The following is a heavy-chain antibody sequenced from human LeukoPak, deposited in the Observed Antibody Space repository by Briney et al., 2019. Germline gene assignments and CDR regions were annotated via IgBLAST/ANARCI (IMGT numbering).Heavy chain of an antibody. CDR2: IIPIFGTA. D-gene: IGHD3-3*01. CDR3: ASSLSVDFWSGYPFDY. CDR1: GGTFSSYA. J-gene: IGHJ4*02. Sequence: PGASVKVSXKASGGTFSSYAISWVRQAPGQGLEWMGGIIPIFGTANYAQKFQGRVTITADESTSTAYMELSSLRSEDTAVYYCASSLSVDFWSGYPFDYWGQGTLVTVSS. V-gene: IGHV1-69*13.